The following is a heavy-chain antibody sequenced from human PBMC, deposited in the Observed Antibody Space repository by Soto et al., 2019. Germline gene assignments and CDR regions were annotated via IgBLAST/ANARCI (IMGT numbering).Heavy chain of an antibody. Sequence: GGSLRLSCAASGFTFSNAWMGWVRQAPGRGRGWVGRIKSKTDGGKTDYAAPVKGRFTISRDDSKNTLYLQMNSLKTEDTAVYYCTTFITMVRGPYDYRGQGTLGTGSS. CDR3: TTFITMVRGPYDY. V-gene: IGHV3-15*01. CDR1: GFTFSNAW. D-gene: IGHD3-10*01. J-gene: IGHJ4*02. CDR2: IKSKTDGGKT.